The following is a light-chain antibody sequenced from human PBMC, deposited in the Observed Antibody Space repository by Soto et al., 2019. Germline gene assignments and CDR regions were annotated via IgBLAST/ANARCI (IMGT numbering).Light chain of an antibody. CDR1: SSYVGGYDY. CDR2: EVT. J-gene: IGLJ1*01. CDR3: SSHTSGNTRV. Sequence: ALSQPAPGSRAPGQSIAMSCTSTSSYVGGYDYVSWYQQHPDKAPKLMIYEVTKRPSGVSNRFSGSKCGNTASLTLSGLQPEDEAAYYCSSHTSGNTRVFGSGTKVPV. V-gene: IGLV2-14*01.